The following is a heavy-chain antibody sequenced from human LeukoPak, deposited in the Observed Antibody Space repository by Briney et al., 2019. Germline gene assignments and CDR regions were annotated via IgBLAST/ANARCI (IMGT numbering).Heavy chain of an antibody. CDR1: GFTFSSYS. CDR2: ISTSSIYI. Sequence: GGSLRLSCAASGFTFSSYSMNWVRQAPGKGLEWVSSISTSSIYIYYADSMKGRFTISRDNAKNSLYLQMNSLTAEDTAVYYCARHSDYDILTGPNDYWGQGTLVTASS. D-gene: IGHD3-9*01. CDR3: ARHSDYDILTGPNDY. V-gene: IGHV3-21*01. J-gene: IGHJ4*02.